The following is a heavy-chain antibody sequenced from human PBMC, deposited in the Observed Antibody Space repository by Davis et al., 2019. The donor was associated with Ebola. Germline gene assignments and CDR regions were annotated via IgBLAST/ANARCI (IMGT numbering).Heavy chain of an antibody. CDR1: GGSISSYY. J-gene: IGHJ4*02. V-gene: IGHV4-59*12. CDR3: ARDGKYYDFWSGYYPD. D-gene: IGHD3-3*01. CDR2: IYYSGST. Sequence: MPSETLSLTCTVSGGSISSYYWSWIRQPPGKGLEWIGYIYYSGSTNYNPSLKSRVTISVDTSKNQFSLKLSSVTAADTAVYYCARDGKYYDFWSGYYPDWGQGTLVTVSS.